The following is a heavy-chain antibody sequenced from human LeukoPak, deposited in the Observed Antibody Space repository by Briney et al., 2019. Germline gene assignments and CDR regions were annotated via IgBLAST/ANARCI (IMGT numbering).Heavy chain of an antibody. V-gene: IGHV3-15*05. CDR1: GFSFSNAW. J-gene: IGHJ4*02. D-gene: IGHD3-10*01. Sequence: GGSLRLSCAASGFSFSNAWVSWVRQAPGKGLEWVGRIKSKTDGGTIDYAAPVKGRFTISRDGSKNTLFLQVNSLKIEDTAVYYCTTVTLRPVGLWGQGTLVTVSS. CDR2: IKSKTDGGTI. CDR3: TTVTLRPVGL.